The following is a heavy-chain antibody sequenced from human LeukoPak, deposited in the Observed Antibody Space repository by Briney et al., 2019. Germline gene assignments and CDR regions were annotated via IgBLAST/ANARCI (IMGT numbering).Heavy chain of an antibody. V-gene: IGHV3-7*01. J-gene: IGHJ4*02. Sequence: PGGSLRLSCAASGFTFSSHWMTWVRQAPGKGPEWVASINKDGSEQYYVDSGKGRFTISRDNVKNSLSLQVSSLRAEDTAVYYRTRGGATSSWYWFFWGQGTLVTVSS. D-gene: IGHD6-13*01. CDR3: TRGGATSSWYWFF. CDR1: GFTFSSHW. CDR2: INKDGSEQ.